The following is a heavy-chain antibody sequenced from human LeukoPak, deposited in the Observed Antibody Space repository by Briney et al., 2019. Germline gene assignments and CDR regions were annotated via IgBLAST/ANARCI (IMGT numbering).Heavy chain of an antibody. D-gene: IGHD1-26*01. J-gene: IGHJ4*02. CDR2: VYSGGST. Sequence: GGSLRLSCAASGFTVSSNYMSWVRQAPGKGLEWVSVVYSGGSTYYADSVKGRFTISRDNSKNTLYLQMNSLRAEDTAVYYCARVEPYYFDYWGQGTLVTVSS. CDR3: ARVEPYYFDY. CDR1: GFTVSSNY. V-gene: IGHV3-53*01.